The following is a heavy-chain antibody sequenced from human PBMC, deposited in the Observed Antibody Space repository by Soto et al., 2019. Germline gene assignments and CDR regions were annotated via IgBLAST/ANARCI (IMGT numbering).Heavy chain of an antibody. CDR1: GFTFSSYA. V-gene: IGHV3-23*01. CDR3: AKGYSRRWYRTFDY. J-gene: IGHJ4*02. Sequence: EVQLLESGGGLVQPGGSLRLSCAASGFTFSSYAMSWVRQAPGKGLEWVSAISSSGGSTYYADSVKGRFTLSRDNSKNTLYLQMNSLRAEDTAVYYCAKGYSRRWYRTFDYWGQGTLVTVSS. D-gene: IGHD6-13*01. CDR2: ISSSGGST.